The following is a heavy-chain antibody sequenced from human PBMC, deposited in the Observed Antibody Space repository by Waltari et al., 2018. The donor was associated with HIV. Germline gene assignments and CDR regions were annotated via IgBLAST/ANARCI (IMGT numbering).Heavy chain of an antibody. CDR2: MKSEWGTR. Sequence: LVESGGGSSKTGRSLGRSWAASAFSIHNPWMDWVRQGPGRGQGWMGRMKSEWGTREDAEAVKCSFMISRDNGRNTVYLQVNGLRGEDTAVYFCARAAHYVVFSGGDEHYDFDLWGQGTRVAVSS. J-gene: IGHJ4*02. CDR3: ARAAHYVVFSGGDEHYDFDL. CDR1: AFSIHNPW. D-gene: IGHD2-21*02. V-gene: IGHV3-74*01.